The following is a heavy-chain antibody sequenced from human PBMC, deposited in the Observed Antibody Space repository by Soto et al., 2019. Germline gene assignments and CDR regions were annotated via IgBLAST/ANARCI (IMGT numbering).Heavy chain of an antibody. CDR1: GFTFSTYP. D-gene: IGHD4-4*01. Sequence: GCLRLSFAASGFTFSTYPMSWFRQAPGKGLEWVSGISGSGISTYYTDSVKGRFTISRDNSKNTVFLQMNSLRDEDTAVYYCVKPPVITASYYYYDMDVWGQGTTVTVSS. J-gene: IGHJ6*02. CDR3: VKPPVITASYYYYDMDV. V-gene: IGHV3-23*01. CDR2: ISGSGIST.